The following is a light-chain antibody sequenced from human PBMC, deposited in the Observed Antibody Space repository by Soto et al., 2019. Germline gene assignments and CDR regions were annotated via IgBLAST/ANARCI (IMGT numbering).Light chain of an antibody. CDR3: QHRYNWPPA. Sequence: EIVLTQSPATLSLSPGERATLSCRASQSVSNYLGWYQQRPGQAPRLLIYDASERATGIPARFSGSGSGTDFTLTINSLEPADFAVYYCQHRYNWPPAFGQGTRLEIK. CDR2: DAS. J-gene: IGKJ5*01. V-gene: IGKV3-11*01. CDR1: QSVSNY.